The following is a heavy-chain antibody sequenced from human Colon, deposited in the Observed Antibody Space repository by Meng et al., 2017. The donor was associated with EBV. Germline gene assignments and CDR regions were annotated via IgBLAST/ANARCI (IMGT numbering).Heavy chain of an antibody. CDR3: ARDGGVTHIP. D-gene: IGHD2-8*02. J-gene: IGHJ5*02. CDR1: GTSISTSNW. Sequence: VLLQESGAGLVKPSGTLSLTCAVSGTSISTSNWCSWIRQSPGEGLEWIGAIYHNGQTNYNPSLKSRVSMSVDESKNEFSLNLKSVTAADTAVYYCARDGGVTHIPWGQGVLVTVSS. CDR2: IYHNGQT. V-gene: IGHV4-4*02.